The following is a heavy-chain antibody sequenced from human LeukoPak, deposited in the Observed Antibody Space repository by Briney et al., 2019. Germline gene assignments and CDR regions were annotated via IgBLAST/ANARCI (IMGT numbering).Heavy chain of an antibody. Sequence: GGSLRLSCAASGFTFNTYGMHWVRQAPDKGLEWVAFIRYDGADKYYADSVKGRFTISRDNSKNTLYLQMNSLRVEDSAVYYCAKDSSGWYSSFDYWGQGTLVTVSS. CDR3: AKDSSGWYSSFDY. D-gene: IGHD6-19*01. CDR2: IRYDGADK. V-gene: IGHV3-30*02. CDR1: GFTFNTYG. J-gene: IGHJ4*02.